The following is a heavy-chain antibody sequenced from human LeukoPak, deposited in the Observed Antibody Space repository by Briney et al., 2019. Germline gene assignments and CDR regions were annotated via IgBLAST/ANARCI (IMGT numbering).Heavy chain of an antibody. D-gene: IGHD3-22*01. V-gene: IGHV3-7*01. CDR2: IKQDGSEK. CDR1: GFTFSSYW. J-gene: IGHJ4*02. CDR3: ARKYYYDSSGYSYYFDY. Sequence: GGPLRLSCAASGFTFSSYWMSWVRQAPGKGLEWVANIKQDGSEKYYVDSVKGRFTISRDNAKNSLYLQMNSLRAEDTAVYYCARKYYYDSSGYSYYFDYWGQGTLVTVSS.